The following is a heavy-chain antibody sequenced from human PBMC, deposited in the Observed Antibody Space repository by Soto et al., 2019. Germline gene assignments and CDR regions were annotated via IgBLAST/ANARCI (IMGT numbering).Heavy chain of an antibody. D-gene: IGHD3-22*01. V-gene: IGHV3-15*01. CDR2: IKSKTDGGTT. CDR1: GFTFSNAW. Sequence: EVQLVESGGGLVKPGGSLRLSCAASGFTFSNAWMSWVRQAPGKGLEWVGRIKSKTDGGTTDYAAPVKGRFTISRDDSKNIMHLQMNSLKPDDAALYYGTTDNPENYYDSSGYYGPYFHHWGQGTLVTVSS. J-gene: IGHJ1*01. CDR3: TTDNPENYYDSSGYYGPYFHH.